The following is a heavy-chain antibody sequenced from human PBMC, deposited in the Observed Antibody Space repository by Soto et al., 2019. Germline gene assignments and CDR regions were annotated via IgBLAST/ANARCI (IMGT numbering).Heavy chain of an antibody. D-gene: IGHD6-13*01. CDR3: AKRNWGSWYYFDY. CDR2: ISGSGGST. CDR1: GFTFSSYA. V-gene: IGHV3-23*01. J-gene: IGHJ4*02. Sequence: EVQLLESGGGLVQPGGSLRLSCAASGFTFSSYAMSWVRQAPGQGLEWVSAISGSGGSTYYADSVKGRFTISRDNSKNTLYLQMNSLRAEDTAVYYCAKRNWGSWYYFDYWGQGTLVTVSS.